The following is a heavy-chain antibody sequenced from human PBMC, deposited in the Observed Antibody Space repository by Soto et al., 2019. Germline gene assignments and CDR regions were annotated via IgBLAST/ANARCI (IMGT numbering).Heavy chain of an antibody. J-gene: IGHJ4*02. CDR1: GGSFSGYY. CDR2: IYYSGST. CDR3: ARGRIARFGESNIVFDY. D-gene: IGHD3-10*01. V-gene: IGHV4-34*01. Sequence: SETLSLTCAVYGGSFSGYYWSWIRQPPGKGLEWIGSIYYSGSTYYNPSLKSRVTISVDTSKNQFSLKLSSVTAADTAVYYCARGRIARFGESNIVFDYWGQGTLVTVSS.